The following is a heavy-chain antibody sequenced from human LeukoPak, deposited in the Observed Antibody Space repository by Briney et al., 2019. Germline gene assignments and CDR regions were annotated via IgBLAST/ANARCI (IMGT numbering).Heavy chain of an antibody. D-gene: IGHD3-22*01. J-gene: IGHJ4*02. CDR3: AKGFDSSGSYKYYFGY. CDR1: GFTFSSYA. CDR2: ISGSGRNT. V-gene: IGHV3-23*01. Sequence: GGSLRLSGAGSGFTFSSYAMSWVRQAPGEGLEWASAISGSGRNTYYADSVKGRFTISRDDSKNTLHLQMNGLRAEDTAVYYCAKGFDSSGSYKYYFGYWGQGTLVTVSS.